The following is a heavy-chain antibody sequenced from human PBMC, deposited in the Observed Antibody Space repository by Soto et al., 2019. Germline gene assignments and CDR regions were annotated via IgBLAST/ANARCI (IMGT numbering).Heavy chain of an antibody. Sequence: PSETLSLTCAVSGYSISSGYYWGWIRQPPGKGLEWIGSIYHSGSTYYNPSLKSRVTISVDTSKNQFSLKLSSVTAADTAVYYCARARVAAAGNYFDYWGQGTLVTVSS. D-gene: IGHD6-13*01. CDR1: GYSISSGYY. CDR2: IYHSGST. V-gene: IGHV4-38-2*01. CDR3: ARARVAAAGNYFDY. J-gene: IGHJ4*02.